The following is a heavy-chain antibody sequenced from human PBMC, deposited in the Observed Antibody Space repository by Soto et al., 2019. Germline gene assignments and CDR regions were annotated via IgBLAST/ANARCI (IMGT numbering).Heavy chain of an antibody. D-gene: IGHD6-19*01. CDR2: ISSSSSYI. CDR1: GFTFSNYN. V-gene: IGHV3-21*01. J-gene: IGHJ4*02. Sequence: EVQLVESGGGLVKPGGSLRLSCAASGFTFSNYNMNWVRQAPGKGLEWVSSISSSSSYIYYEDSVKGRFTISRDNAKNSLYLQMNSLRAEDTAVYYCARGSAEAGTAAIDHWGQGTLVTVSS. CDR3: ARGSAEAGTAAIDH.